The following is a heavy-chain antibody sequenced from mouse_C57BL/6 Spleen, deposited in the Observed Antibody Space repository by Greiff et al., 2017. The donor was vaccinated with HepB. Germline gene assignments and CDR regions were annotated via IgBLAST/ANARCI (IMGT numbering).Heavy chain of an antibody. V-gene: IGHV1-19*01. CDR2: INPYNGGT. CDR3: ARYGSSFDDFDY. Sequence: EVQLQQSGPVLVKPGASVKMSCKASGYTFTDYYMNWVKQSHGKSLEWIGVINPYNGGTSYNQKFKGKATLTVDKSYSTAYLELNSLTSEDSAGYDCARYGSSFDDFDYGGQGTTLTVSS. CDR1: GYTFTDYY. D-gene: IGHD1-1*01. J-gene: IGHJ2*01.